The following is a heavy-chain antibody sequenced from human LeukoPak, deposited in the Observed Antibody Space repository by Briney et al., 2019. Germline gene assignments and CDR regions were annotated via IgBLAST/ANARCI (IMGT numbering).Heavy chain of an antibody. CDR3: ARVAPGFLVQYWYFDL. Sequence: SETLSLTCAVSGDSISSYYWSWIRQPPGKGLEWIGYISYSGSTNYNPSLKSRVTISVDTSENQFSLKLTSVTAADTAIYYCARVAPGFLVQYWYFDLCGRGTLVTVSS. V-gene: IGHV4-59*01. CDR2: ISYSGST. J-gene: IGHJ2*01. CDR1: GDSISSYY. D-gene: IGHD1-14*01.